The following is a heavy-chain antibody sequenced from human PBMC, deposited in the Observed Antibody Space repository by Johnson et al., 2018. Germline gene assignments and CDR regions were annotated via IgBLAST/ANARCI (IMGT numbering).Heavy chain of an antibody. CDR3: AKVRGGYGMDV. CDR2: ISGSGDSP. D-gene: IGHD3-16*01. J-gene: IGHJ6*02. Sequence: VQLVQSGGGLVQPGGSLRLSCAASGFTFSSYAMSWVRPAPGTGLAWVSAISGSGDSPYYAASVKGRFTISRDNSKNTLYLQRNSPRAEDTAVYYCAKVRGGYGMDVWGQGTTVTVSS. V-gene: IGHV3-23*04. CDR1: GFTFSSYA.